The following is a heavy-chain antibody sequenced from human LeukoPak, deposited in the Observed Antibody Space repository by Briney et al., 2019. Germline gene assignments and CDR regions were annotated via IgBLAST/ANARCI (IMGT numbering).Heavy chain of an antibody. V-gene: IGHV3-11*06. Sequence: KPGGSLRLSCAASGFTFSDYYMTWIRQAPGRGLEWISYINGSSSDTNYADSVRGRFTISRDNAKNSLYLQMNSLRAEDTAVYYCARDPYYGSGSSSLGVYFDYWGQGTLVTVSS. CDR3: ARDPYYGSGSSSLGVYFDY. D-gene: IGHD3-10*01. J-gene: IGHJ4*02. CDR2: INGSSSDT. CDR1: GFTFSDYY.